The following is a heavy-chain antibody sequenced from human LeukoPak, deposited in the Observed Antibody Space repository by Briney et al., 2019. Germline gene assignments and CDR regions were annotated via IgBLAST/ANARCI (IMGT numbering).Heavy chain of an antibody. CDR1: GYSFTSYW. Sequence: GESLRISCKGSGYSFTSYWISWVRQMPGKGLEWMGRIDPSDSYTNYSPSFQGHVTISADKSTSTAYLQWSSLKASDTAMYYCARTYCSSTSCYGARFDYWGQGTLVTVSS. D-gene: IGHD2-2*01. CDR2: IDPSDSYT. CDR3: ARTYCSSTSCYGARFDY. V-gene: IGHV5-10-1*01. J-gene: IGHJ4*02.